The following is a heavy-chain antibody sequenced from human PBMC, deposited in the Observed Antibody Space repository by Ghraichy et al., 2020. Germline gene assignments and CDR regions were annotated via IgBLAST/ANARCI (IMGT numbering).Heavy chain of an antibody. CDR3: AREEGGGLDY. CDR2: IYTSGST. Sequence: LNISCTVSGGSISSGSYYWSWIRQPAGKGLEWIGRIYTSGSTNYNPSLKSRVTISVDTSKNQFSLKLSSVTAADTAVYYCAREEGGGLDYWGQGTLVTVSS. J-gene: IGHJ4*02. D-gene: IGHD3-16*01. CDR1: GGSISSGSYY. V-gene: IGHV4-61*02.